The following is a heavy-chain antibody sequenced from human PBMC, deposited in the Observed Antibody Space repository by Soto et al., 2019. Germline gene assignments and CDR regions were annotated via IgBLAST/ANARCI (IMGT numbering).Heavy chain of an antibody. CDR1: GFTFSDYY. CDR2: VSSSGSTI. J-gene: IGHJ6*02. V-gene: IGHV3-11*01. D-gene: IGHD3-22*01. Sequence: GGSLRLSCAASGFTFSDYYMSWIRQAPGKGLEWVSYVSSSGSTIYYADSVKGRFTISRDNAKNSLYLQMNSLRAEDTAVYYCARDRAGYYYDSSGYYYGSYYYYYGMDVWGQGTTVTVSS. CDR3: ARDRAGYYYDSSGYYYGSYYYYYGMDV.